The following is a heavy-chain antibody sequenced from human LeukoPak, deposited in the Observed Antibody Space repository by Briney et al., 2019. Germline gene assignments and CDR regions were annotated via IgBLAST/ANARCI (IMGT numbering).Heavy chain of an antibody. D-gene: IGHD5-18*01. CDR1: GGSISSSSYY. V-gene: IGHV4-39*01. J-gene: IGHJ6*02. CDR2: IYYSGST. CDR3: ASPADTAMGDYYYYYGMGV. Sequence: SETLSLTCTVSGGSISSSSYYWGWIRQPPGKGLEWIGSIYYSGSTYYNPSLKSRVTISVDTSKNQFSLKLSSVTAADTAVYSCASPADTAMGDYYYYYGMGVWAQGPTVTVSS.